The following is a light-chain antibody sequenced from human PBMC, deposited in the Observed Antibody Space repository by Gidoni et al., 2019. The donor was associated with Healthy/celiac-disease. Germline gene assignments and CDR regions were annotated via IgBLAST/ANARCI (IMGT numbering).Light chain of an antibody. V-gene: IGLV3-1*01. J-gene: IGLJ2*01. CDR1: KLGDKY. Sequence: SYELTQPPSESVSPGQTASITCSGDKLGDKYACWYQQKPGQSPVLVIYQDSKRPSGIPERFSGSNSGNTATLTISGTQAMDEADYYCQAWDSSTALVFGGGTKLTVL. CDR3: QAWDSSTALV. CDR2: QDS.